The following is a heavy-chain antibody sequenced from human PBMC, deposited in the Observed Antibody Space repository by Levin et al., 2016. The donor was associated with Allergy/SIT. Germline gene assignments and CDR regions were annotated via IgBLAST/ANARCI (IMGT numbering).Heavy chain of an antibody. V-gene: IGHV1-69*04. J-gene: IGHJ4*02. CDR1: GGTFSSYA. CDR2: IIPILGIA. D-gene: IGHD5-18*01. CDR3: ATWGFVSGLREDVDTAMVLGSPRRNLYYFDY. Sequence: SVKVSCKASGGTFSSYAISWVRQAPGQGLEWMGRIIPILGIANYAQKFQGRVTITADKSTSTAYMELSSLRSEDTAVYYCATWGFVSGLREDVDTAMVLGSPRRNLYYFDYWGQGTLVTVSS.